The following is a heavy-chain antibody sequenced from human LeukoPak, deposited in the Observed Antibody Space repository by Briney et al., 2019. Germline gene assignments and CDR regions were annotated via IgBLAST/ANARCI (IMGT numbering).Heavy chain of an antibody. J-gene: IGHJ4*02. CDR3: ARGMYSSSSLRHFDY. D-gene: IGHD6-6*01. Sequence: GGSLRLSCAASGFTFSSYAMHWVRQAPGKGLEWVAVISYDGSNIYYADSVKGRFTISRDNAKNSLYLQMNSLRAEDTAVYYCARGMYSSSSLRHFDYWGQGTLVTVSS. V-gene: IGHV3-30*04. CDR1: GFTFSSYA. CDR2: ISYDGSNI.